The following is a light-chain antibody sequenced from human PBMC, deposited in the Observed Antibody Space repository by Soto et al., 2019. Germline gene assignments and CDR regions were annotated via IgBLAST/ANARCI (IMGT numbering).Light chain of an antibody. V-gene: IGKV1-33*01. Sequence: DIQMTQSPSSLSASVGDRVTITCQASQDISNYLNWYQQKPGKAPKLLIYDASNLETGVPSRFSGSGYGTDFTFTISSLQPEDIATYYCQQYDNLLSWTFGQGTKVEIK. J-gene: IGKJ1*01. CDR3: QQYDNLLSWT. CDR2: DAS. CDR1: QDISNY.